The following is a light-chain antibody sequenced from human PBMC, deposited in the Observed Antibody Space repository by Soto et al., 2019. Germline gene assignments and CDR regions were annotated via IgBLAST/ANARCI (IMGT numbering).Light chain of an antibody. CDR3: QAWDSSTDVL. Sequence: SYELTQPPSVSVSPGQTASITCSGDKLGDRYACWYQQKPGQSPVLVIYQDNKRPSGTPERFSGSNSGNTATLTISGTQAMDEADYYCQAWDSSTDVLFGGGTKLTVL. CDR2: QDN. CDR1: KLGDRY. J-gene: IGLJ2*01. V-gene: IGLV3-1*01.